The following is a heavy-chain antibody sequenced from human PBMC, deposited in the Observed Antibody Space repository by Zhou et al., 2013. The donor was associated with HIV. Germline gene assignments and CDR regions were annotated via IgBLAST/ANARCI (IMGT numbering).Heavy chain of an antibody. CDR2: IIPIFGTA. D-gene: IGHD2-15*01. V-gene: IGHV1-69*12. CDR3: ARDLDCSGGTCYPSYYYYGMDV. CDR1: GGTFSSYA. J-gene: IGHJ6*02. Sequence: QVQLAQSGPDVKKPGSSVKVSCKASGGTFSSYAISWVRQAPGQGLEWMGGIIPIFGTANYAQKFQGRVTITADESTSTAYMELRSLRSDDTAVYYCARDLDCSGGTCYPSYYYYGMDVWGQGTNGHRLL.